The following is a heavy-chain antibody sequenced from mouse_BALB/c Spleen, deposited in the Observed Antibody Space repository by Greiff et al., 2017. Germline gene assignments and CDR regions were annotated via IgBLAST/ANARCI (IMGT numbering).Heavy chain of an antibody. CDR2: ISSGGGNT. Sequence: EVQRVESGGGLVKPGGSLKLSCAASGFTFSSYSMSWVRQTPEKRLEWVATISSGGGNTYYPDSVKGRFTISRDNAKNTLYLQMSSLRSEDTALYCWTRYEGLADWGQGTLVTVSA. CDR3: TRYEGLAD. V-gene: IGHV5-9*03. CDR1: GFTFSSYS. J-gene: IGHJ3*01.